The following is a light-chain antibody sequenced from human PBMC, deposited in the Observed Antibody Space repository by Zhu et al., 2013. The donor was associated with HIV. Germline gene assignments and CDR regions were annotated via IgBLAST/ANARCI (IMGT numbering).Light chain of an antibody. J-gene: IGKJ4*01. CDR2: AAS. CDR3: QQANSFPLT. Sequence: DIQMTQSPSSVSASIGDRVTITCRASQDIRSWLAWYQQTPGKAPKLLIYAASSLPSGVPSRFSGSGSGTDFTLTISSLQPEDFATYYCQQANSFPLTFGGGTKVEIK. CDR1: QDIRSW. V-gene: IGKV1-12*01.